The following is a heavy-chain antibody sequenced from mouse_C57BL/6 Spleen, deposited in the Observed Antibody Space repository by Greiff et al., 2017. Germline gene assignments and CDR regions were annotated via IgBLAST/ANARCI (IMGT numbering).Heavy chain of an antibody. CDR3: ARDICDYGGPWFAY. Sequence: QVQLQQSGAELVKPGASVKLSCKASGYTFTSYWMHWVKQRPGQGLEWIGMIHPNSGSTKYNEKFKSKATLTVDKSSSTAYMQLSSLTSEDSAVYYCARDICDYGGPWFAYWGQGTMVTVSA. CDR1: GYTFTSYW. V-gene: IGHV1-64*01. J-gene: IGHJ3*01. CDR2: IHPNSGST. D-gene: IGHD2-4*01.